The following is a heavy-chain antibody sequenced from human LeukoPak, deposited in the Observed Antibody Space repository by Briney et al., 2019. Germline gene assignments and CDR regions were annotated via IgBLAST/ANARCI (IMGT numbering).Heavy chain of an antibody. CDR2: INHGGSP. V-gene: IGHV4-34*01. CDR3: VTGFGWLPDY. D-gene: IGHD5-12*01. CDR1: GGSFSNYY. Sequence: SETLSLTCAVYGGSFSNYYWTWIRQPPGKGLEWIGEINHGGSPNYSPSLKSRVTISVDTSKSQFSLKLSSVTAADTAVYYCVTGFGWLPDYWGQGTPVTVSS. J-gene: IGHJ4*02.